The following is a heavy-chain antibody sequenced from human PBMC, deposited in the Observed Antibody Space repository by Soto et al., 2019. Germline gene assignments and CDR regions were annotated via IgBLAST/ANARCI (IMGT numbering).Heavy chain of an antibody. V-gene: IGHV1-8*01. CDR3: ASDMRTT. J-gene: IGHJ5*02. Sequence: QVQLVQSGAEVKKPGASVKVSCKASGYTFTSHDINWMRQTTGQGLEWMGWMNPNSGHTNYAQKFQGRVTMTRDTSINTADMELTNLRSEDTAIYYCASDMRTTWGQGSLVTVSS. D-gene: IGHD3-9*01. CDR1: GYTFTSHD. CDR2: MNPNSGHT.